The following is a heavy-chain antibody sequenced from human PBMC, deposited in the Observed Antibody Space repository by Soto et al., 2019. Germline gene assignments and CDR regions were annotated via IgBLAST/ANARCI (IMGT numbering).Heavy chain of an antibody. CDR2: IYPGDSDT. CDR1: GYSFTSYW. CDR3: ARSYDYVWGIYRSGRGGGMDV. Sequence: PGESLKISCKGSGYSFTSYWIGWVRQMPGKGLEWMGSIYPGDSDTRYSPSFQGQVTISADKSISSAYLQWSSLKASDTAMYYCARSYDYVWGIYRSGRGGGMDVWGQGTTVTVSS. D-gene: IGHD3-16*02. V-gene: IGHV5-51*01. J-gene: IGHJ6*02.